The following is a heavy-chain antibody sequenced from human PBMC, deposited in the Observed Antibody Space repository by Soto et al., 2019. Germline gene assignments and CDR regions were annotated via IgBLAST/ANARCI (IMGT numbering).Heavy chain of an antibody. CDR3: TSALLARF. CDR1: GFIFSNTW. V-gene: IGHV3-15*01. CDR2: IKSKPDGGTT. J-gene: IGHJ4*02. Sequence: EVQLVESGGGLVKPGGSLRLSCAASGFIFSNTWMTWVRQAPGKGLEWVCRIKSKPDGGTTDYAAPVKGRFSISRDDSKSTVYLQMNSLTTADTAVYYCTSALLARFWGQGSLVTVSS. D-gene: IGHD3-9*01.